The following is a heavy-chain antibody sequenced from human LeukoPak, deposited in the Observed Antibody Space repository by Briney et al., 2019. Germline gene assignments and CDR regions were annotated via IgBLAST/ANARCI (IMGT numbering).Heavy chain of an antibody. D-gene: IGHD3-10*01. J-gene: IGHJ4*02. CDR2: ISSSSSYI. CDR1: GFTFSSYS. V-gene: IGHV3-21*01. CDR3: ARDLLSLLVPDY. Sequence: PGGSLGLSCAASGFTFSSYSMNWVRQAPGKGLEWVSSISSSSSYIYYADSVKGRFTISRDNAKNSLYLQMNSLRAEDTAVYYCARDLLSLLVPDYWGQGTLVTVSS.